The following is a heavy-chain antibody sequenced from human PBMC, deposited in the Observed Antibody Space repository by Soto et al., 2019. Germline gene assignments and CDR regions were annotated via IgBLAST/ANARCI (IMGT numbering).Heavy chain of an antibody. D-gene: IGHD6-19*01. J-gene: IGHJ5*02. CDR2: IIPIFGTA. V-gene: IGHV1-69*06. CDR1: GGTFSSYA. Sequence: QVQLVQSGAEVKKPGSSVKVSCKASGGTFSSYAISWVRQAPGQGLEWMGGIIPIFGTANYAQKFQGRVTITANKSTSTADRELSSLRSEDTAVYYCARVPIAVAGTGWFAPWGQGTLVTVSS. CDR3: ARVPIAVAGTGWFAP.